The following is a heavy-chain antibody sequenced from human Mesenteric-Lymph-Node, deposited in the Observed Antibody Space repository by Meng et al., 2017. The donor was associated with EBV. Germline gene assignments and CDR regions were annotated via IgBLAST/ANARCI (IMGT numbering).Heavy chain of an antibody. D-gene: IGHD4-17*01. CDR1: GESVRNGDYS. CDR2: IYHSGPS. V-gene: IGHV4-30-2*01. CDR3: ARSFNGDWPFFDL. Sequence: HLQESGSGLVEPSQTLSLTCAVSGESVRNGDYSWSWIRQPSGKGLEWIGHIYHSGPSYYNPSLRSRVSISLDRAKNEFSLMLNSVTAADTAFYYCARSFNGDWPFFDLWGRGTLVTVSS. J-gene: IGHJ2*01.